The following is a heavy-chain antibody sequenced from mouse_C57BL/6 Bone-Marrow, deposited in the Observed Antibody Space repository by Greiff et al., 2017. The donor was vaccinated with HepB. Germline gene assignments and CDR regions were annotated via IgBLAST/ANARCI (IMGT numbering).Heavy chain of an antibody. CDR3: ARDLYYDYDNFDY. V-gene: IGHV3-6*01. CDR2: ISYDGSN. J-gene: IGHJ2*01. CDR1: GYSITSGYY. Sequence: EVKLVESGPGLVKPSQSLSLTCSVTGYSITSGYYWNWIRQFPGNKLEWMGYISYDGSNNYNPSLKNRISITRDTSKNQFFLKLNSVTTEDTATYYCARDLYYDYDNFDYWGQGTTLTVSS. D-gene: IGHD2-4*01.